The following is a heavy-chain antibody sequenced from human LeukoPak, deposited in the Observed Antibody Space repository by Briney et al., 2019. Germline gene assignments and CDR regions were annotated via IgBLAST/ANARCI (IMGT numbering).Heavy chain of an antibody. D-gene: IGHD3-10*01. J-gene: IGHJ5*02. Sequence: ASVKVSCKASGYTFTGYYMHWVRQAPGQGLEWMGIINPSGGSTSYAQKFQGRVTMTRDTSTSTVYMELSSLRSEDTAVYYCARAGYYGSGGRSWFDPWGQGTLVTVSS. CDR2: INPSGGST. V-gene: IGHV1-46*01. CDR3: ARAGYYGSGGRSWFDP. CDR1: GYTFTGYY.